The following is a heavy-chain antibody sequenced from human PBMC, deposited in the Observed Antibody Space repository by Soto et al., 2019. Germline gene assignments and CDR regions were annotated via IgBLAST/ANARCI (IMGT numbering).Heavy chain of an antibody. V-gene: IGHV3-48*03. CDR2: ISTSGSTV. CDR1: RFTFSAYE. D-gene: IGHD5-12*01. CDR3: VRYCGTTLCNGVATRTFDY. J-gene: IGHJ4*02. Sequence: GGSLRLSCAASRFTFSAYEMHWFRQAPGKGLEWVSYISTSGSTVYYAGSVKGRFTVSRDNTRNSLYLQMDSLRDEDTALYYCVRYCGTTLCNGVATRTFDYWGQGTLVTVSS.